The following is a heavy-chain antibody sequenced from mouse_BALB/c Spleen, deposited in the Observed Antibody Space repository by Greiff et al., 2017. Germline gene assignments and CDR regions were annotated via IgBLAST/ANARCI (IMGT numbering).Heavy chain of an antibody. D-gene: IGHD3-3*01. CDR3: ARWGQYYAMDY. Sequence: EVMLVESGGGLVKPGGSLKLSCAASGFTFSSYTMSWVRQTPEKRLEWVATISSGGGNTYYPDSVKGRFTISRDNAKNNLYLQMSGLRSEDTALYYCARWGQYYAMDYWGQGTSVTVSS. J-gene: IGHJ4*01. CDR1: GFTFSSYT. V-gene: IGHV5-9*03. CDR2: ISSGGGNT.